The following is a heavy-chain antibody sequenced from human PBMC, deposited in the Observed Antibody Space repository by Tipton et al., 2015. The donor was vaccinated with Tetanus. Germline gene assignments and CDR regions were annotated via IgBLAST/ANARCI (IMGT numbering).Heavy chain of an antibody. J-gene: IGHJ3*01. V-gene: IGHV3-23*01. CDR2: ISGSGGTT. CDR1: GFGFSSYL. Sequence: SLRLSCAASGFGFSSYLMSWVRQAPGKGLEWVSGISGSGGTTYYADSVKGRFSISRDNSKNTVSVQMNSLRAEDTAVYYCTRXXGXTTRFDXFDFWGQGTVVTVSS. CDR3: TRXXGXTTRFDXFDF. D-gene: IGHD1-7*01.